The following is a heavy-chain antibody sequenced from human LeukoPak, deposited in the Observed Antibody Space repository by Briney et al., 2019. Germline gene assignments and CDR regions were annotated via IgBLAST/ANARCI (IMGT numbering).Heavy chain of an antibody. V-gene: IGHV3-23*01. Sequence: GGSLRLSCAASGFTFSSYAMSWVRQAPGKGPEWVSAVSGSGGSTYYADSVKGRFTISRDNSKNTLYLQMNSLRAEDTAVYYCAKGDSNNWVVDYWGQGTLVTVSS. J-gene: IGHJ4*02. CDR3: AKGDSNNWVVDY. CDR2: VSGSGGST. CDR1: GFTFSSYA. D-gene: IGHD6-13*01.